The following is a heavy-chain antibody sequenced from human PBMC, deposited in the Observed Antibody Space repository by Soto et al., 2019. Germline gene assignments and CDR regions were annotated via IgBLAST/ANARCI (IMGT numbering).Heavy chain of an antibody. V-gene: IGHV1-18*01. CDR3: ARTYGNSWYSP. CDR2: ISTYNGNT. J-gene: IGHJ5*02. D-gene: IGHD2-2*02. CDR1: GYTLTSYG. Sequence: GASVKVSCKASGYTLTSYGITWVRQAPGQGLEWMGWISTYNGNTNYAQNHQGRVTITTDTSTNTAYMELRSLRSDDTAVYYCARTYGNSWYSPWGQGTLVTVSS.